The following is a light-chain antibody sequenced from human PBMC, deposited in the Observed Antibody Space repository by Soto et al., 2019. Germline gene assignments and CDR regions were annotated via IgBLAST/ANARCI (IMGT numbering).Light chain of an antibody. V-gene: IGLV1-40*01. CDR3: QSYGSSLSGSRV. CDR1: SSNIGAGYD. J-gene: IGLJ1*01. CDR2: HNS. Sequence: QSVLTQPPSVSGAPGQRVTISCTGSSSNIGAGYDVHWYQQLPGTAPTLLIYHNSNRPSGVPDRFSGSKSDTSASLAITGLQAEDEADYYCQSYGSSLSGSRVFGTGTKLTVL.